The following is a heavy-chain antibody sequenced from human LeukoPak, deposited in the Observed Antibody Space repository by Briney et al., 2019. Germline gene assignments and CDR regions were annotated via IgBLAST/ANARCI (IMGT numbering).Heavy chain of an antibody. CDR1: GYTFTGYY. CDR2: INPSGGST. CDR3: ASNSGYDFFGFYYYMEV. V-gene: IGHV1-46*01. D-gene: IGHD5-12*01. J-gene: IGHJ6*03. Sequence: GASVKVSCKASGYTFTGYYMRWVRQAPGQGLEWMGIINPSGGSTGYAKKFQGRVTMTRDMSTSTVYTELSSLRSEDTAVYYCASNSGYDFFGFYYYMEVWGKGTTVTVSS.